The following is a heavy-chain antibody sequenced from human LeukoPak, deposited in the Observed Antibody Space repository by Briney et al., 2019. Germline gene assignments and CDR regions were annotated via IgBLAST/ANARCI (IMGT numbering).Heavy chain of an antibody. V-gene: IGHV3-23*01. D-gene: IGHD5-12*01. Sequence: PGGSLRLSCAVSGFSVRSNYMSWVRQPPGKGLEWVSAISGSGGSTYYADSVKGRFTISRDNSKNTLYLQMNSLRAEDTAVYYCAKDRSSSRFDIVATIAWFDPWGQGTLVTVSS. CDR1: GFSVRSNY. CDR2: ISGSGGST. CDR3: AKDRSSSRFDIVATIAWFDP. J-gene: IGHJ5*02.